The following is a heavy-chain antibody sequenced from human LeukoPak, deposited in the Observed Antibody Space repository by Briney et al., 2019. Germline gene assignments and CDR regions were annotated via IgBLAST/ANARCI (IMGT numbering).Heavy chain of an antibody. J-gene: IGHJ4*02. CDR1: GGSISSSSYY. CDR2: IYYSGST. CDR3: TREPGYSSSSYYFDY. Sequence: SETLSLTCTVSGGSISSSSYYWGWIRQPPGKGLEWIGSIYYSGSTYYNPSLKSRVTISVDTSKNQFSLKLSSVTAADTAVYYCTREPGYSSSSYYFDYWGQGTLVTVSS. D-gene: IGHD6-13*01. V-gene: IGHV4-39*07.